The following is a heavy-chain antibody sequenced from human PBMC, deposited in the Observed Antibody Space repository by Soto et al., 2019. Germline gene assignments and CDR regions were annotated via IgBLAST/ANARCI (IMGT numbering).Heavy chain of an antibody. CDR3: AKGEGGIGYYFDY. CDR2: ISGSGGST. Sequence: EVQLLESGGGLVQPGGSLRLSCAASGFTFSSYAMSWVCQAPGKGLEWVSAISGSGGSTYYADSVKGRFTISRDNSKNTLYLQMNSLRAEDTAVYYCAKGEGGIGYYFDYWGQGTLVTVSS. V-gene: IGHV3-23*01. D-gene: IGHD1-26*01. J-gene: IGHJ4*02. CDR1: GFTFSSYA.